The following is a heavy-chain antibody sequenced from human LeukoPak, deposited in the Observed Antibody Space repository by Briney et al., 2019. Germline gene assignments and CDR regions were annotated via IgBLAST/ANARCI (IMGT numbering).Heavy chain of an antibody. J-gene: IGHJ4*02. D-gene: IGHD2-2*01. V-gene: IGHV4-59*01. CDR3: ARSTVADY. CDR2: IYYSGST. CDR1: GGSISSYY. Sequence: SETLSLTCTVSGGSISSYYWSWIRQAPGKGLEWIGYIYYSGSTHYNPSLKSRVTISVDTSKNQVSLKLSSVTAADSAVYYCARSTVADYWGQGTLVTVSS.